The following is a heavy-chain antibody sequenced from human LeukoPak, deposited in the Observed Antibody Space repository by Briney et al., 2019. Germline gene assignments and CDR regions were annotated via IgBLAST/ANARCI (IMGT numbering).Heavy chain of an antibody. CDR1: GGSISSSSYY. V-gene: IGHV4-39*07. J-gene: IGHJ6*02. D-gene: IGHD5-12*01. CDR2: IYYSGST. Sequence: SETLSLTCTVSGGSISSSSYYWGWIRQPPGKGLEWIGSIYYSGSTYYNPSLKSRVTISIDTSKNQFSLKLISVTAADTAVYYCARGRYSGYPWYYYYYGMDVWGQGTTVTVSS. CDR3: ARGRYSGYPWYYYYYGMDV.